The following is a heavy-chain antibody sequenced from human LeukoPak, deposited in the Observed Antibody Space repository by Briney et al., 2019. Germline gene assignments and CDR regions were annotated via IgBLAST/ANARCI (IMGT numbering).Heavy chain of an antibody. D-gene: IGHD3-3*01. CDR3: ARSGYYDFWSGYSDAFDT. Sequence: SETLSLTCTVSGGSISSYYWSWIRQPPGKGVEWIGYIYYSGSTNYNPSLKSRVTISVDTSKNQFSLKLSSVTAADTAVYYCARSGYYDFWSGYSDAFDTWGQGTMVTVSS. J-gene: IGHJ3*02. CDR2: IYYSGST. V-gene: IGHV4-59*01. CDR1: GGSISSYY.